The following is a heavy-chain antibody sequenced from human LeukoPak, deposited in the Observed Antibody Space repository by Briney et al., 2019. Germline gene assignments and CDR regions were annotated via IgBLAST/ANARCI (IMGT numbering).Heavy chain of an antibody. CDR2: IRPNSDGGTI. CDR3: GTGGHYFGS. V-gene: IGHV3-15*01. CDR1: GLNFKNAW. Sequence: GGSLRLSCAASGLNFKNAWMTWVRQAPGKGLEWVGRIRPNSDGGTIDYAAPVKGRFVISRDDSRNTFYLQMNSLETDDTALYYCGTGGHYFGSWGQGTLVTVSS. J-gene: IGHJ4*02.